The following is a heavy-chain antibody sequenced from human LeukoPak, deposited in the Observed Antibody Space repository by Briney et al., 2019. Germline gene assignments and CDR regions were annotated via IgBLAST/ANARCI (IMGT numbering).Heavy chain of an antibody. J-gene: IGHJ4*02. Sequence: ASVKVSCKASGYTFIAYYMHWVRQAPGQGLEWMGWINPNSGGTNYAQKFQGRVTMTRDTSISTVYMELSRLRSDDTAEYYCARDSCSSTSCLSIDDYWGQGTLVTVSS. D-gene: IGHD2-2*01. CDR1: GYTFIAYY. V-gene: IGHV1-2*02. CDR2: INPNSGGT. CDR3: ARDSCSSTSCLSIDDY.